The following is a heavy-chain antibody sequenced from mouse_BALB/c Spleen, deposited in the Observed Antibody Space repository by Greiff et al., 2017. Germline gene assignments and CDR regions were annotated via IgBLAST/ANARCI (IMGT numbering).Heavy chain of an antibody. CDR3: ARDRYYAMDY. J-gene: IGHJ4*01. D-gene: IGHD2-14*01. V-gene: IGHV5-17*02. Sequence: EVKLQESGGGLVQPGGSRKLSCAASGFTFSSFGMHWVRQAPEKGLEWVAYISSGSSTIYYADTVKGRFTISRDNPKNTLFLQMTSLRSEDTAMYYCARDRYYAMDYWGQGTSVTVSS. CDR2: ISSGSSTI. CDR1: GFTFSSFG.